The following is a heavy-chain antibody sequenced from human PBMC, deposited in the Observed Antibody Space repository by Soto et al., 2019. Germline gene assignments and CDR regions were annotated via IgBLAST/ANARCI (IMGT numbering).Heavy chain of an antibody. Sequence: HPGGSLRLSCAASGFTFSSYAMSWVRQAPGKGLEWVSAISGSGGGAYYADSVKGRFTSTRDNSKNTLYLQMNSLRAEDTAVYYCARDSRASTSWYGAVDPWGQGTLVTVSS. CDR2: ISGSGGGA. D-gene: IGHD3-10*01. J-gene: IGHJ5*02. CDR3: ARDSRASTSWYGAVDP. CDR1: GFTFSSYA. V-gene: IGHV3-23*01.